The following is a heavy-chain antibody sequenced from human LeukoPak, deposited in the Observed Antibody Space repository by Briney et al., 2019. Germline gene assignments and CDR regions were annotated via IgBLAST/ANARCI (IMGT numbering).Heavy chain of an antibody. J-gene: IGHJ6*02. CDR3: AKTDGFNFGYGSAMDV. CDR2: ISSSSSYI. CDR1: GITFSSYS. D-gene: IGHD5-24*01. Sequence: PGGSLRLSCAASGITFSSYSMNWVRQAPGKGLEWVSSISSSSSYIYYADSVKGRFTISRDNAKNSLYLQMNSLRAEDTAVYYCAKTDGFNFGYGSAMDVWGQGTTVTVSS. V-gene: IGHV3-21*04.